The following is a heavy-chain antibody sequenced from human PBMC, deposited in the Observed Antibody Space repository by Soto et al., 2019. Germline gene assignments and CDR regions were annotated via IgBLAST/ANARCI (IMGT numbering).Heavy chain of an antibody. CDR3: ASRYCTNGVCYTEFDY. CDR1: GFTFSSYS. D-gene: IGHD2-8*01. Sequence: GGSLRLSCAASGFTFSSYSMNWVRQAPGKGLEWVSSISSSSSYIYYADSVKGRFTISRDNAKNSLYLQMNSLRAEDTAVYYCASRYCTNGVCYTEFDYWGQGTLVTVSS. V-gene: IGHV3-21*01. CDR2: ISSSSSYI. J-gene: IGHJ4*02.